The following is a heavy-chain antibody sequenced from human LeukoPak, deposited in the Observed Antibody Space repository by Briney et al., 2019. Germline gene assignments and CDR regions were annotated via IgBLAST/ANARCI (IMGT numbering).Heavy chain of an antibody. Sequence: GGSLRLSCAASGFTFDDYAMHWVRQAPGKGLEWVSGISWNSGSIGYADSVKGRFTISRDNTKNSLYLQMNSLRAEDTALYYCAKDGGYYDSSGYDYWGQGTLVTVSS. CDR3: AKDGGYYDSSGYDY. CDR2: ISWNSGSI. CDR1: GFTFDDYA. V-gene: IGHV3-9*01. J-gene: IGHJ4*02. D-gene: IGHD3-22*01.